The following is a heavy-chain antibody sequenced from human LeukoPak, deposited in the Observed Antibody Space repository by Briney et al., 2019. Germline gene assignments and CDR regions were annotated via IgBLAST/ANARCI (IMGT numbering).Heavy chain of an antibody. J-gene: IGHJ5*02. Sequence: SVTVSCKASGGTFSSYAISWVRQAPGQGLEWMGGIIPIFGTANYAQKFQGRVTITADESTSTAYMELSSLRSEDTAVYYCARSPSYGSGSPPNWFDPRGQGTLVTVSS. CDR2: IIPIFGTA. CDR3: ARSPSYGSGSPPNWFDP. CDR1: GGTFSSYA. D-gene: IGHD3-10*01. V-gene: IGHV1-69*13.